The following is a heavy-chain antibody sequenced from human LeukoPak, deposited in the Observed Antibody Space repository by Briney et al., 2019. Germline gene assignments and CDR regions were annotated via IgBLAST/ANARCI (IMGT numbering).Heavy chain of an antibody. CDR2: IYYSGST. J-gene: IGHJ4*02. V-gene: IGHV4-30-4*08. Sequence: SETLSLTCTVSGGSISSGDYYWSWIRQPPGKGLEWIGYIYYSGSTYYNPSLKSRVTISVDTSKNQFSLKLSSVTAADTAVYYCARDGLYSSSWYASDYFDYWGQGTLVTVSS. CDR1: GGSISSGDYY. CDR3: ARDGLYSSSWYASDYFDY. D-gene: IGHD6-13*01.